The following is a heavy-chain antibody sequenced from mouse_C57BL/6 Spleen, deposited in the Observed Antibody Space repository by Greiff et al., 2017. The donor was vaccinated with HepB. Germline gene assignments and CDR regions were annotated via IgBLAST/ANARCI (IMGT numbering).Heavy chain of an antibody. CDR2: ISSGGDYI. Sequence: EVKLMESGEGLVKPGGSLKLSCAASGFTFSSYAMSWVRQTPEKRLEWVAYISSGGDYIYYADTVKGRFTISRDNARNTLYLQMSSLKSEDTAMYYCTRDRGDGYIYFDYWGQGTTLTVSS. D-gene: IGHD2-3*01. V-gene: IGHV5-9-1*02. CDR3: TRDRGDGYIYFDY. J-gene: IGHJ2*01. CDR1: GFTFSSYA.